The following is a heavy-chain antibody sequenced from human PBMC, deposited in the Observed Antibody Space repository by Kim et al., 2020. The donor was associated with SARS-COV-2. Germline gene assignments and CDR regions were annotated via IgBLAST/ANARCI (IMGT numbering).Heavy chain of an antibody. D-gene: IGHD6-13*01. CDR3: VKDVGLGYSSSWYYYYGMEV. V-gene: IGHV3-64D*09. CDR1: GFTFSSYA. CDR2: ISSNGGST. J-gene: IGHJ6*02. Sequence: GGSLRLSCSASGFTFSSYAMHWVRQAPGQGLEYVSAISSNGGSTYYAASVKGRFTISRDNSKNTPYLQMSSLRAEDTAVYYCVKDVGLGYSSSWYYYYGMEVWGQGTTVTVSS.